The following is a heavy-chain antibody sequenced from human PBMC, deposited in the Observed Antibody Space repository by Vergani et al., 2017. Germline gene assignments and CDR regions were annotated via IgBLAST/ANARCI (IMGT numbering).Heavy chain of an antibody. CDR3: AREGYCTNGVCFTLFDV. D-gene: IGHD2-8*01. CDR2: IRHDGITH. J-gene: IGHJ4*02. Sequence: QVQLEESGGGVVQPGRSLRLSCAGSGFTLSSHAMHWVRQAPGKGLEWIGEIRHDGITHYSPSLKSRVTISIDTSTHQFSLNLRSVTAADTAVYYCAREGYCTNGVCFTLFDVWGQGALVTVSS. CDR1: GFTLSSHA. V-gene: IGHV3-30*19.